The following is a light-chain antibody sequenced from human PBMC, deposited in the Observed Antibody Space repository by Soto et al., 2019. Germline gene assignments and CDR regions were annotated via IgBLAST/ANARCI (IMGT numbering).Light chain of an antibody. J-gene: IGLJ3*02. CDR2: GNS. CDR1: SSNIGAGYD. Sequence: QSVLTQPPSVSGAPGQRVTISCTGSSSNIGAGYDVHWYQQVPGTAPKLLISGNSNRPSGVPDRFSGSKSGTSASLAITGLQAEDEADYYCQSYDSSLSGWVFGGGTKLTV. CDR3: QSYDSSLSGWV. V-gene: IGLV1-40*01.